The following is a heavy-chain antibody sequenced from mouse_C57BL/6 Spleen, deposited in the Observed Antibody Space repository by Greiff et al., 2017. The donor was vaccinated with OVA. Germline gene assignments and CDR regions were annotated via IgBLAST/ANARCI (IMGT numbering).Heavy chain of an antibody. CDR3: ESGAYGSSPGFAY. J-gene: IGHJ3*01. V-gene: IGHV1-84*01. CDR1: GYTFTDYY. CDR2: IYPGSGNT. Sequence: QVQLQQSGPELVKPGASVKISCKASGYTFTDYYINWVKQRPGQGLEWIGWIYPGSGNTKYNEKFKGKATLTVDTSSSTAYMQRSSLTSEDSAVYVGESGAYGSSPGFAYGGQGTLVTVSA. D-gene: IGHD1-1*01.